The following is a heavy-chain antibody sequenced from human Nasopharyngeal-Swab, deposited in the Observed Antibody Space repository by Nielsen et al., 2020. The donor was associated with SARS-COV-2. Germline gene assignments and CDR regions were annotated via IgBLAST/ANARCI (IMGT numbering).Heavy chain of an antibody. V-gene: IGHV4-4*02. D-gene: IGHD2-2*01. CDR2: ISHSGLT. J-gene: IGHJ4*02. Sequence: GSLRLSCAVSGGSISSPNWWNWVRQPPGKGLEWTGEISHSGLTNYNPSLKSPVTISIDNSKNQFSLRLNSMTAADTAVYHCARVPAGCSSTSCYLTDWGQGILVTVSS. CDR1: GGSISSPNW. CDR3: ARVPAGCSSTSCYLTD.